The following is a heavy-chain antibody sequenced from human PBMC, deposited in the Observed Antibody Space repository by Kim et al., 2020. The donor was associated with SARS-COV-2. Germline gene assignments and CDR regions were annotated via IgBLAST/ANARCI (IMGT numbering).Heavy chain of an antibody. CDR1: GGTFSSYA. CDR3: ARVPYYDYVWGSYRPDDAFDI. Sequence: SVKVSCKASGGTFSSYAISWVRQAPGQGLEWMGGIIPIFGTANYAQKFQGRVTITADESTSTAYMELSSLRSEDTAVYYCARVPYYDYVWGSYRPDDAFDIWGQGTMVTVSS. CDR2: IIPIFGTA. D-gene: IGHD3-16*02. V-gene: IGHV1-69*13. J-gene: IGHJ3*02.